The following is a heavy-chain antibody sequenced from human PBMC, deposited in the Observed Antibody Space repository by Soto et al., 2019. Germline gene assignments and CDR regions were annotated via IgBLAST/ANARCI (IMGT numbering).Heavy chain of an antibody. Sequence: GASVKVSCKASGGTFSSYAISWVRQAPGQGLEWMGGTIPIFGTANYAQKFQGRVTITADESTSTAYMELSSLRSEDTAVYYCARDTEYYYDSSGYSDYYGMDVWGQGTTVTVSS. CDR1: GGTFSSYA. J-gene: IGHJ6*02. D-gene: IGHD3-22*01. CDR2: TIPIFGTA. CDR3: ARDTEYYYDSSGYSDYYGMDV. V-gene: IGHV1-69*13.